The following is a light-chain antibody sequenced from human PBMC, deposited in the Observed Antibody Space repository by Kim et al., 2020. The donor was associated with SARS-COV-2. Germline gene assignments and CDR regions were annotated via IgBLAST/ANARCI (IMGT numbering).Light chain of an antibody. J-gene: IGLJ1*01. CDR3: CSYAGSPPYV. CDR2: DVT. V-gene: IGLV2-11*01. CDR1: SSDVGGYNY. Sequence: QSALTQPPSASGSPGQSVTISCTGTSSDVGGYNYVSWYQQHPGKAPKLMIYDVTERPSGVPDRFSASKSGNTASLTISGLQAEDEADYYCCSYAGSPPYVFGTATKVTVL.